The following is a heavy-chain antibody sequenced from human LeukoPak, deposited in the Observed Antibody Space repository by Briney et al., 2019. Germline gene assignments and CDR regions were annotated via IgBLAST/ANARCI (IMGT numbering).Heavy chain of an antibody. V-gene: IGHV4-61*02. J-gene: IGHJ4*02. Sequence: SETLSLTCTVSGGSISSGSYYWSWIRQPAGKELEWIGRIYTTGSTNYSPSLKSRVTISADTSKNQFSLKLSSVTAADTAVYYCARDNPFKYDYVNWGQGALVTVSS. CDR3: ARDNPFKYDYVN. D-gene: IGHD3-16*01. CDR2: IYTTGST. CDR1: GGSISSGSYY.